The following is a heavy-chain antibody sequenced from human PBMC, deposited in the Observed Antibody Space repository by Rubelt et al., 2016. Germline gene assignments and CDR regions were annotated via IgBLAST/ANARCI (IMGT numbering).Heavy chain of an antibody. V-gene: IGHV1-18*01. CDR3: AREAGQQLASPPDY. Sequence: QVQLVQSGAEVKKPGASVKVSCKASGYTFTSYGISWVRQAPGQGLEWMGWISAYNGNTNHARKLQGRVTMTTDTSTSTAYMVLRSLRADDTAVYYCAREAGQQLASPPDYWGQGTLVTVSS. D-gene: IGHD6-13*01. CDR1: GYTFTSYG. J-gene: IGHJ4*02. CDR2: ISAYNGNT.